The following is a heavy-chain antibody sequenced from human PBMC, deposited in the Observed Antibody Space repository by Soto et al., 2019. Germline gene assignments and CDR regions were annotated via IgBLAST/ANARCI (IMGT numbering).Heavy chain of an antibody. V-gene: IGHV1-8*01. Sequence: ASVKVSCKASGYTFTSYDINWVRQATGQGLERMGWMNPNSGNTGYAQKFRGRVTMTRNTSISTAYMELSSLRSEDTAVYYCAGGRDHDDAFDIWGQGTMVTVSS. CDR1: GYTFTSYD. CDR2: MNPNSGNT. CDR3: AGGRDHDDAFDI. J-gene: IGHJ3*02.